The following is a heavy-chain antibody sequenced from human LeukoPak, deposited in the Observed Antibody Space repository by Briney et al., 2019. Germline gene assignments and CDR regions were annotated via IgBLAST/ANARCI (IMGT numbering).Heavy chain of an antibody. CDR2: IYNDGRKQ. CDR1: GFTFSDCG. Sequence: GGTLRLSCAAYGFTFSDCGMHWARQAPGKGLEWVSFIYNDGRKQYYADSLKGRFTISRDNSKNMLYLQVNSVTADDTAVYYCAKDPGDSVRGYYMDVWGKGTTVIVSS. V-gene: IGHV3-30*02. D-gene: IGHD1-26*01. J-gene: IGHJ6*03. CDR3: AKDPGDSVRGYYMDV.